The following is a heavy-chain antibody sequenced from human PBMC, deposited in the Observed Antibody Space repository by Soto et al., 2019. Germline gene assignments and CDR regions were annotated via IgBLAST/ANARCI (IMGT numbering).Heavy chain of an antibody. CDR2: IIPIFGTA. CDR3: ARKGISSWYNAFDI. Sequence: GASVKVSCKASGGTFSSYAISWVRHAPGQGLEWMGGIIPIFGTANYAQKFQGRVTITADESTSTAYMELSSLRSEDTAVYYCARKGISSWYNAFDIWGQGTMVTISS. D-gene: IGHD6-13*01. CDR1: GGTFSSYA. V-gene: IGHV1-69*13. J-gene: IGHJ3*02.